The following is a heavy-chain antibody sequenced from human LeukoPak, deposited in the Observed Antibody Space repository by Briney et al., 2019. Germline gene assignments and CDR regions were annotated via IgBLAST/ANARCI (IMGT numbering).Heavy chain of an antibody. J-gene: IGHJ4*02. D-gene: IGHD6-19*01. CDR2: INHSGST. V-gene: IGHV4-34*01. CDR1: GGSFSGYY. CDR3: ARAPRIAVAGKRSWPYYFDY. Sequence: SETLSLTCAVYGGSFSGYYWSWIRQPPGKGLEWIGEINHSGSTNYNPSLKSRVTISVDTSKNQFSLKLSSVTAADTAVYYCARAPRIAVAGKRSWPYYFDYWGQRTLVTVSS.